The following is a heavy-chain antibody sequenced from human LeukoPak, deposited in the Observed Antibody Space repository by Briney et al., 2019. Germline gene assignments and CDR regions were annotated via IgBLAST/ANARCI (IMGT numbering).Heavy chain of an antibody. CDR2: ISGSGDST. J-gene: IGHJ4*02. CDR1: GFTFSSYA. Sequence: GGSLRLSCAASGFTFSSYAMSWVRQAPGKGLEWVSAISGSGDSTYYADSVKGRFTISRDNSKDTLYLQMNSLRAEDTAVYSCAKLAGGLLWFGDLLYFDYWGQGTLVTVSS. V-gene: IGHV3-23*01. D-gene: IGHD3-10*01. CDR3: AKLAGGLLWFGDLLYFDY.